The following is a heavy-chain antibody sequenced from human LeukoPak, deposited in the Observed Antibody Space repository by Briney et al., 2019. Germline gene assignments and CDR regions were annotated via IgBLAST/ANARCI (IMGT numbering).Heavy chain of an antibody. Sequence: GASVKVSCKASGGTFSSYAISWVRQAPGQGLEWMGGIIPIFGTANYAQKFQGRVTITADESTSTAYMELSSLRSEDTAVYYCARLPSPYDSSGYNHYWGQGTLVTVSS. CDR3: ARLPSPYDSSGYNHY. CDR2: IIPIFGTA. D-gene: IGHD3-22*01. CDR1: GGTFSSYA. J-gene: IGHJ4*02. V-gene: IGHV1-69*13.